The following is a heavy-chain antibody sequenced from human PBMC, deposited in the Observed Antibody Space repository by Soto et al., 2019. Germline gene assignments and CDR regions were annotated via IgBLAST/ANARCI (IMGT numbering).Heavy chain of an antibody. CDR1: GFTFSSYA. V-gene: IGHV3-23*01. CDR3: AKISSKQLVRVPLFDY. Sequence: EVQLLESGGGLVQPGGSLRLSCAASGFTFSSYAMSWVRQAPGKGLEWVSAISGSGGSTYYADSVKGRFTSSRDNSKNTLYLQMNSLRAEDTAVYYCAKISSKQLVRVPLFDYWGQGTLVTVSS. J-gene: IGHJ4*02. D-gene: IGHD6-6*01. CDR2: ISGSGGST.